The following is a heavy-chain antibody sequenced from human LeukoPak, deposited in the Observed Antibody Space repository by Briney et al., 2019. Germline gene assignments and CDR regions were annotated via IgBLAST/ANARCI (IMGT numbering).Heavy chain of an antibody. CDR1: GGSISSYY. Sequence: PSETLSLTCTVSGGSISSYYWSWIRQPPGKGLEWIGYIYYSGSTNYNPSLKSRVTISVDTSKNQFSLKLSSVTAADTAVYYCASYEYSSSSVYWGQGTLVTVSS. D-gene: IGHD6-6*01. V-gene: IGHV4-59*01. CDR3: ASYEYSSSSVY. CDR2: IYYSGST. J-gene: IGHJ4*02.